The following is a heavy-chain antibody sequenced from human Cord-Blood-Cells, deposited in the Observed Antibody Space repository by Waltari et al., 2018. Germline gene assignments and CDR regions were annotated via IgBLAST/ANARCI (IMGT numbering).Heavy chain of an antibody. D-gene: IGHD6-13*01. CDR1: GFTFRSYA. CDR2: ISGSGGST. Sequence: EVQLLESGGGLVQPGGSLRLSCAASGFTFRSYAMSWVRQAPGKGLEWVSAISGSGGSTYYADSVKGRFTISRDNSKNTLYQQMNSLRAEDTAVYYCAKGWYSSSWYTVDYWGQGTLVTVSS. V-gene: IGHV3-23*01. J-gene: IGHJ4*02. CDR3: AKGWYSSSWYTVDY.